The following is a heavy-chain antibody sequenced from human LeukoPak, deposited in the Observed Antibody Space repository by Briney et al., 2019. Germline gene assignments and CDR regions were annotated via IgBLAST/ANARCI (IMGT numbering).Heavy chain of an antibody. Sequence: PSETLSLTCTVSGGSISSGGYCWSWIRQHPGKGLEWIGYIYYSGSTYYNPSLKSRVTISVDTSKNQFSLKLSSVTAADTAVYYCARGQLWPPFDYWGQGTLVTVSS. CDR2: IYYSGST. J-gene: IGHJ4*02. CDR1: GGSISSGGYC. D-gene: IGHD5-18*01. CDR3: ARGQLWPPFDY. V-gene: IGHV4-31*03.